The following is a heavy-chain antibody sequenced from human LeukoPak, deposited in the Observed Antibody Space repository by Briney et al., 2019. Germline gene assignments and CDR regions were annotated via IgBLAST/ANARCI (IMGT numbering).Heavy chain of an antibody. Sequence: GGSLRLSCAASGFTFSSYGMSWVRQAPGKGLEWVSAISGSGGSTYYADSVKGRFTISRDNSKNTLYLQMNSLKTEDTAVYYCTRGLITMVRGVIYYYMDVWGKGTTVTVSS. CDR3: TRGLITMVRGVIYYYMDV. D-gene: IGHD3-10*01. CDR1: GFTFSSYG. J-gene: IGHJ6*03. CDR2: ISGSGGST. V-gene: IGHV3-23*01.